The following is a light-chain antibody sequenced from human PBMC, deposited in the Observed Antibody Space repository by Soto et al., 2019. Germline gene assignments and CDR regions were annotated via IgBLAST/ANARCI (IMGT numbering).Light chain of an antibody. Sequence: EIVMTQSPATLSVSPGERVTLSCRASHSVITNLAWYQHKPGQAPRLLIYGASTRAAGIPARFGGSGSGTEFTLTISSLQSEDFAVYYCQQYNDWPLLTFGGGTKVEIK. CDR1: HSVITN. CDR2: GAS. CDR3: QQYNDWPLLT. V-gene: IGKV3-15*01. J-gene: IGKJ4*01.